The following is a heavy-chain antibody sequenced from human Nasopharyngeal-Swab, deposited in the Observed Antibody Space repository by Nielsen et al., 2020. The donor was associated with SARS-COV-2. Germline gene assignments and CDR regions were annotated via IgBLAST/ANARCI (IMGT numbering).Heavy chain of an antibody. Sequence: SETLSLTCAVYGGSFSGYYWSWIRQPPGKGLEWIGEINHSGSTNYNPSLKSRVTISVDTSKNQFSLKLSSVTAADTAVYYCARVYGGGDYYDSSGVDPPFDYWGQGTLVTVSS. CDR1: GGSFSGYY. CDR3: ARVYGGGDYYDSSGVDPPFDY. CDR2: INHSGST. D-gene: IGHD3-22*01. V-gene: IGHV4-34*01. J-gene: IGHJ4*02.